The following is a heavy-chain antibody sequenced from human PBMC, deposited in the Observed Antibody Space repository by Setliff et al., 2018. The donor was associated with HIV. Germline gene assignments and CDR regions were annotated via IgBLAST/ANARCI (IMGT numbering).Heavy chain of an antibody. J-gene: IGHJ6*03. CDR2: IYHSGST. V-gene: IGHV4-4*02. CDR3: ARAYYSYYMDV. Sequence: PSETLSLTCAVSGGSISSSNWWSWVRQPPGKGLEWIGEIYHSGSTNYNPSLKSRVTISVDTSKNQFSLKLSSVTAADTAVYYCARAYYSYYMDVWGKGTTVTVSS. CDR1: GGSISSSNW.